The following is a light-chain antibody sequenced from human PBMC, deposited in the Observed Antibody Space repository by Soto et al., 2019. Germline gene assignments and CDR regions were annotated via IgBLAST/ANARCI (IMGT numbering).Light chain of an antibody. Sequence: EIVLTQSPATLSLSPGERATLSCRASQSVSTYLAWYQQKPVQAPRLLIYDASNRATAIPARFSGSGSGTDFTLTISSLEPEDFAVYYCQQRSSWPLTFGGGTKVEI. J-gene: IGKJ4*01. V-gene: IGKV3-11*01. CDR2: DAS. CDR3: QQRSSWPLT. CDR1: QSVSTY.